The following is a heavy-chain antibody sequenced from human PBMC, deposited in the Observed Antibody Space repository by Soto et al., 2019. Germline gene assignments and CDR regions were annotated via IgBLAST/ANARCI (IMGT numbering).Heavy chain of an antibody. CDR1: GGSISSSSYY. V-gene: IGHV4-39*01. Sequence: PSETLSLTCTVSGGSISSSSYYWGWIRQPPGKGLERIGSIYYSGSTYYNPSLKSRVTISVDTSKNQFSLKLSSVTAADTAVYYCARPRFSRYNSGYDYNWFDPWGQGTLVTVSS. D-gene: IGHD5-12*01. CDR3: ARPRFSRYNSGYDYNWFDP. J-gene: IGHJ5*02. CDR2: IYYSGST.